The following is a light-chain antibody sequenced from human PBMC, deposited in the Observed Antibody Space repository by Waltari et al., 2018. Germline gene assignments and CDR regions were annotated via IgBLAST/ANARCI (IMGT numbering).Light chain of an antibody. CDR3: HQYNSYPWT. V-gene: IGKV1-5*03. CDR1: QSITDL. Sequence: GDRVTITCRASQSITDLLAWYQQKPGKAPSLLIYKASGLESGVPSRFSAGGSGTEFTLTISSLQLDDFATYYCHQYNSYPWTFGQGTKVEIK. CDR2: KAS. J-gene: IGKJ1*01.